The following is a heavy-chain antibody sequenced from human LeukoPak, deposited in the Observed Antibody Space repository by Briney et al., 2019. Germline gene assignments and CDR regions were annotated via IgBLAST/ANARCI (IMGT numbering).Heavy chain of an antibody. CDR2: IRSKANSYAT. CDR3: ARDHDCSSTSCSSYYYYYGMDV. CDR1: GFTFSGSA. Sequence: GGSLKLSCAASGFTFSGSAMHWVRQASGKGLEWVGRIRSKANSYATAYAASVKGRFTISRDDSKNTAYLQMNSLKTEDTAVYYCARDHDCSSTSCSSYYYYYGMDVWGQGTTVTVSS. V-gene: IGHV3-73*01. D-gene: IGHD2-2*01. J-gene: IGHJ6*02.